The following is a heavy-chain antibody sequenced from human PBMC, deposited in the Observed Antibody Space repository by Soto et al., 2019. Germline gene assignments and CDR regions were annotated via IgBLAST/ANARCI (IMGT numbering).Heavy chain of an antibody. CDR3: ARASAPYGSGRGGMDV. J-gene: IGHJ6*02. CDR1: GGSISSGGYS. Sequence: QLQLQESGSGLVKPSQTLSLTCAVSGGSISSGGYSWSWIRQPPGKGLEWIGYIYHSGSTYYNPSLKSRVTRSVDRSKNQFSLKLSSVTAADTAVYYCARASAPYGSGRGGMDVWGQGTTVTVSS. V-gene: IGHV4-30-2*01. CDR2: IYHSGST. D-gene: IGHD3-10*01.